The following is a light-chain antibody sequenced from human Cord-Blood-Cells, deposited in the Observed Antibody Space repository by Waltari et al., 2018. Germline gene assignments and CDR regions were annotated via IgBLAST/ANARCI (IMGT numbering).Light chain of an antibody. V-gene: IGLV2-14*01. CDR2: DVS. Sequence: QPALTQPASVSGSPGQPVTISCTGTSSDVGGYNYVSWYQQHPGKAPKLMIYDVSNRPSGVSNRFSGSKSGNTASLTVSGLQAEDEADYYCSSYASSSTWVFGTGTKLTVL. CDR3: SSYASSSTWV. J-gene: IGLJ1*01. CDR1: SSDVGGYNY.